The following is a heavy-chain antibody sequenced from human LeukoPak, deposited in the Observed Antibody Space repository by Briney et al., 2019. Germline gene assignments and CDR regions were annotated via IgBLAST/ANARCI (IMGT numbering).Heavy chain of an antibody. J-gene: IGHJ4*02. CDR1: GGSISSYY. V-gene: IGHV4-4*07. Sequence: PSETLSLTCTVSGGSISSYYWSWIRQPAGKGLEWIGRIYTSGSTNYNPSLKSRVTMSVDTSKNQFSLKLSSVTAADTAVYYCARDSSRYGGSYAIDYWGQGTLVTVSS. CDR3: ARDSSRYGGSYAIDY. D-gene: IGHD1-26*01. CDR2: IYTSGST.